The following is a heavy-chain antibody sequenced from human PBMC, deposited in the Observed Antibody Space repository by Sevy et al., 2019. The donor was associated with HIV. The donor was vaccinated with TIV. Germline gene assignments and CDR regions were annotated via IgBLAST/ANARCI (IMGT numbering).Heavy chain of an antibody. CDR2: ISDDGNYK. Sequence: GGSLRLSCAASGFSFSNYDIHWVRQAPGKGLEWVAVISDDGNYKDYADSVKGRFTISRDNSKNTLYVQMNSLRAEDTAVYYCVTLDYYDNTGSHPGYFGYWGQGTLVTVSS. CDR3: VTLDYYDNTGSHPGYFGY. D-gene: IGHD3-22*01. J-gene: IGHJ4*02. CDR1: GFSFSNYD. V-gene: IGHV3-30*04.